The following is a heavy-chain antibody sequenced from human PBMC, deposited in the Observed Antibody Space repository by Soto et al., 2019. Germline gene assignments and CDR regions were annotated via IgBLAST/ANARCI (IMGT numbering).Heavy chain of an antibody. J-gene: IGHJ4*02. CDR1: GFTFSSYG. D-gene: IGHD4-17*01. Sequence: QVQLVESGGGVVQPGRSLRLSCAASGFTFSSYGMHWVRQAPGKGLEWVAVIWYDGSNKYYADSVKGRFTISRDNSKNTLYLQMTSLRAEDTAVYYCARGNYGDYDPLDYWGQGTLVTVSS. CDR3: ARGNYGDYDPLDY. CDR2: IWYDGSNK. V-gene: IGHV3-33*01.